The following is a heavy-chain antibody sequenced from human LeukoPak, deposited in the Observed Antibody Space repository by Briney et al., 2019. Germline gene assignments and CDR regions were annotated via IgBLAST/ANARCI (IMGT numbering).Heavy chain of an antibody. CDR1: GGTFSSYA. J-gene: IGHJ4*02. D-gene: IGHD6-13*01. CDR3: ARVRTVATVGPDFDY. CDR2: IIPIFGTA. V-gene: IGHV1-69*05. Sequence: ASVKVSCKASGGTFSSYAISWVRQAPGQGLEWMGGIIPIFGTANYAQKFQGRVTITTDESTSTAYMELSSLRSEDTAMYYCARVRTVATVGPDFDYWGQGTLVTVSS.